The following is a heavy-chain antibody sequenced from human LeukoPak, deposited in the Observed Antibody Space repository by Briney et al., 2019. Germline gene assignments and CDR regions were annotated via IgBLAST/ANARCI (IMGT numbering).Heavy chain of an antibody. V-gene: IGHV1-8*01. J-gene: IGHJ5*02. CDR2: MNPNSGNT. CDR3: AASRPMSPSWFDP. D-gene: IGHD3-22*01. Sequence: GASVKVSCKASGYTFTSYDTNWVRQATGQGLEWMGWMNPNSGNTGYAQKFQGRVTMTRNTSISTAYMELRSLRSDDTAVYYCAASRPMSPSWFDPWGQGTLVTVSS. CDR1: GYTFTSYD.